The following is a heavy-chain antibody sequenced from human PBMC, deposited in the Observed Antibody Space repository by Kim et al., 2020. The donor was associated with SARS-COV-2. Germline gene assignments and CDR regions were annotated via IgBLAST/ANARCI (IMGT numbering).Heavy chain of an antibody. V-gene: IGHV4-61*08. Sequence: SETLSLTCTVSGDSVSSGDYYWSWIRQPPGKGLEWIGYIYYSGSTNYNPSLKGRATISLDRSKTQFSLNLSSVTDADTAVHYCAREFRTWPNWLDPWGQG. CDR2: IYYSGST. J-gene: IGHJ5*02. CDR1: GDSVSSGDYY. CDR3: AREFRTWPNWLDP.